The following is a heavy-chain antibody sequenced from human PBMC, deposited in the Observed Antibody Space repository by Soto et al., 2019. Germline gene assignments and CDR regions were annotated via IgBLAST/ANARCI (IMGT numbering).Heavy chain of an antibody. CDR1: GFTFSTYA. CDR2: ISSDGRNQ. CDR3: ANSQVLIGVYYYYGMDV. D-gene: IGHD2-8*01. Sequence: QVQLVESGGGVVQPGRSLRLSCAASGFTFSTYAMHWVRQVPGKGLEWVAVISSDGRNQYYADSVKDRFTISRDNSKNRLYLQMSSLRAEDTALYYCANSQVLIGVYYYYGMDVWGQGTTVTVSS. V-gene: IGHV3-30*04. J-gene: IGHJ6*02.